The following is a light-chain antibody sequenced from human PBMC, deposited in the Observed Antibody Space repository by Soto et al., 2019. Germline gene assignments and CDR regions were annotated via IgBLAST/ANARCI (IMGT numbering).Light chain of an antibody. V-gene: IGKV3-20*01. CDR1: QSVSSSY. J-gene: IGKJ4*01. CDR3: QKYGSSSLT. CDR2: GAS. Sequence: EIVLTQSPGTLSLSPGERATLSCRASQSVSSSYLAWYQQKPGQAPRLLIYGASSRATGIPDRFRGSGSGTDFTLTISRLEPEDFPVYYCQKYGSSSLTFGGGTKVEIK.